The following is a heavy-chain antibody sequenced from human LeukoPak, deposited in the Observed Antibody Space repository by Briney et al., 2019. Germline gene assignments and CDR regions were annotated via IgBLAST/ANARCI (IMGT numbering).Heavy chain of an antibody. Sequence: PSETLSLTCAVYGGSFSGYYWSWIRQPPGKGLEWIGEINHSGSTNYNPSLKSRVTISVDTSKNQFSLKLSSVTAADTAVYYCARGQPPDYGGNSGADAFDIWGQGTMVTVSS. J-gene: IGHJ3*02. CDR3: ARGQPPDYGGNSGADAFDI. V-gene: IGHV4-34*01. CDR1: GGSFSGYY. D-gene: IGHD4-23*01. CDR2: INHSGST.